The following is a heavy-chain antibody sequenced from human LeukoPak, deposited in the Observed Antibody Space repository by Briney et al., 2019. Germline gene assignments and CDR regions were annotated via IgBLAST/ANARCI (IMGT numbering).Heavy chain of an antibody. CDR3: ARGRLRVAAGRGNWFDP. CDR2: ISYDGSNK. J-gene: IGHJ5*02. D-gene: IGHD6-13*01. V-gene: IGHV3-30*04. Sequence: PGRSLRLSCAASGFTFSSYAMHWVRQAPGKGLEWVAVISYDGSNKYYADSVKGRFTISRDNSKNTLYLQMNSLRAEDTAVYYCARGRLRVAAGRGNWFDPWGQGTLVTVSS. CDR1: GFTFSSYA.